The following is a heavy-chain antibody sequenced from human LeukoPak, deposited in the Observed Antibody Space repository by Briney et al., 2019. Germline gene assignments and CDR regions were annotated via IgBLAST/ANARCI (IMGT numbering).Heavy chain of an antibody. J-gene: IGHJ6*03. CDR2: ISSSGSTI. V-gene: IGHV3-48*04. Sequence: GGSLRLSCAASGFTFSSFGMHWVRQAPGKGLEWVSYISSSGSTIYYADSVKGRFTISRDNAKNSLYLQMNSLRAEDTAVYYCARVSGWPDYYYYYMDVWGKGTTVTVSS. D-gene: IGHD6-19*01. CDR1: GFTFSSFG. CDR3: ARVSGWPDYYYYYMDV.